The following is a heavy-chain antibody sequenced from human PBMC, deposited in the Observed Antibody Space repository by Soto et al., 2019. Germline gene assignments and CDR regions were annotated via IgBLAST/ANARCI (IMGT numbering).Heavy chain of an antibody. V-gene: IGHV3-21*06. CDR1: GFTFTRYS. D-gene: IGHD6-6*01. Sequence: GALRLSCPASGFTFTRYSMNWVRQPPGKGLEWVSSISSTTNYIYYGDSMNGRFTISRDKAKNSLYLEMNCLRAKDTPVHYCARESQDLSSNLDYGSPGTFVAVSS. CDR3: ARESQDLSSNLDY. CDR2: ISSTTNYI. J-gene: IGHJ4*02.